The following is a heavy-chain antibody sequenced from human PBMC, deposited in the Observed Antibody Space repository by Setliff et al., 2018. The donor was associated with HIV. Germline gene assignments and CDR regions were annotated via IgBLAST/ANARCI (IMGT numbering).Heavy chain of an antibody. V-gene: IGHV4-34*01. J-gene: IGHJ4*02. CDR2: INHSGST. CDR1: GGSFSGYY. Sequence: PSETLSLTCTVYGGSFSGYYWSWIRQPPGKGLEWIGEINHSGSTNYNPSLKSRVTILVDTSKSQFSLKLNSVTAADTAVYYCARGVEVTFDYWGQGALVTVSS. CDR3: ARGVEVTFDY. D-gene: IGHD2-21*02.